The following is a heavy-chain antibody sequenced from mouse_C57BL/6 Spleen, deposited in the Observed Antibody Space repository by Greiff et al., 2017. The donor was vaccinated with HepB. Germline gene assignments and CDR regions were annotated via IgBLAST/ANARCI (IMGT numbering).Heavy chain of an antibody. Sequence: EVKVVESGAELVKPGASVKLSCTASGFNIKDYYMHWVKQRTEQGLEWIGRIDPEDGETKYAPKFQGKATITADTSSNTAYLQLSSLTSEDTAVYYCARSGGSSYAYFDVWGTGTTVTVSS. D-gene: IGHD1-1*01. J-gene: IGHJ1*03. CDR3: ARSGGSSYAYFDV. CDR1: GFNIKDYY. V-gene: IGHV14-2*01. CDR2: IDPEDGET.